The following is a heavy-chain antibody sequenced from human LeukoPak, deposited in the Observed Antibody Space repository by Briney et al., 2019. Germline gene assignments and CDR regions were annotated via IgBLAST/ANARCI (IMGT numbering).Heavy chain of an antibody. J-gene: IGHJ3*02. D-gene: IGHD7-27*01. CDR1: GGSISSGDYY. CDR3: ARDRANWDPHDAFDI. CDR2: IYYSGST. V-gene: IGHV4-30-4*08. Sequence: KSSETLSLTCTVSGGSISSGDYYWSWIRQPPGRGLEWIGYIYYSGSTYYNPSLKSRVTISVDTSKNQFSLKLSSVTAADTAVYYCARDRANWDPHDAFDIWGQGTMVTVSS.